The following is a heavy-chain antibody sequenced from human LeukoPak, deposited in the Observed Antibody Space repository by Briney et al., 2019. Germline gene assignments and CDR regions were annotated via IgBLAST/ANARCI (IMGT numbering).Heavy chain of an antibody. J-gene: IGHJ4*02. V-gene: IGHV4-30-2*01. Sequence: PSQTLSLTCAVSGGSISSGGYSWSWIRQPPGKGLEWIGYIYHSGSTYYNPSLKSRVTISVDRSKNQFSPKLSSVTAADTAVYYCASSHIGDYFDYWGQGTLVTVSS. CDR2: IYHSGST. CDR1: GGSISSGGYS. CDR3: ASSHIGDYFDY.